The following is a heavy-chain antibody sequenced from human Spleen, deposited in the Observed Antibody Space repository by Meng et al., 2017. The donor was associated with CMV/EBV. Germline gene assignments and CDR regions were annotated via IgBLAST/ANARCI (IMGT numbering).Heavy chain of an antibody. D-gene: IGHD1-26*01. CDR2: ISAYTGDT. V-gene: IGHV1-18*01. Sequence: ASVMVSCKASGYTFTYYGFSWVRQAPGQGLEWMGWISAYTGDTDSIEKFQGRLTMTTDTSATTAYMELRSLRSDDTAVYYCVRDVIAKPTVGGTPDDAFDLWGQGTMVTVSS. CDR3: VRDVIAKPTVGGTPDDAFDL. CDR1: GYTFTYYG. J-gene: IGHJ3*01.